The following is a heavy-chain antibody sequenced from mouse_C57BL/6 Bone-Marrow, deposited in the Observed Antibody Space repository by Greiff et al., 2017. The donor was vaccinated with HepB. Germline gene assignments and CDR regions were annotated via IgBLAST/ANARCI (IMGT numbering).Heavy chain of an antibody. D-gene: IGHD2-5*01. V-gene: IGHV1-55*01. CDR2: IYPGSGST. J-gene: IGHJ2*01. Sequence: QVQLQQPGAELVKPGASVKMSCKASGYTFTSYWITWVKQRPGQGLEWIGDIYPGSGSTNYNEKFKSKATLTVDTSSSTAYMQLSSLTSEDSAVYYCARSYSNSYYFDDWGQGTTLTVSS. CDR3: ARSYSNSYYFDD. CDR1: GYTFTSYW.